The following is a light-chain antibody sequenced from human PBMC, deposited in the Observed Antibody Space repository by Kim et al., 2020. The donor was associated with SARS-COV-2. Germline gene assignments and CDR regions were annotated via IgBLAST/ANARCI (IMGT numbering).Light chain of an antibody. J-gene: IGKJ3*01. CDR2: ATS. Sequence: LAPGESATLSSRASQTVSSIYLAWYQQQPGQAPRLLIYATSTRATGIPDRFSGSWSGTDFTLTISRLEPEDFAVYYCQHYGSSPIFGPGTKVDIK. CDR3: QHYGSSPI. CDR1: QTVSSIY. V-gene: IGKV3-20*01.